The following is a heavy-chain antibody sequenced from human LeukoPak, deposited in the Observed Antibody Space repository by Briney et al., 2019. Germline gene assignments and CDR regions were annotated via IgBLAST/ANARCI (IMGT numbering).Heavy chain of an antibody. CDR3: ARGMSSSWPGRLDY. J-gene: IGHJ4*02. D-gene: IGHD6-13*01. CDR1: GGSISSYY. V-gene: IGHV4-4*07. CDR2: IYTSGST. Sequence: PSETLSLTCTVSGGSISSYYWSWIRQPAGKGLEWIGRIYTSGSTNYNPSLKSRVTMSVDTSKNQFSLKLSSVTAADTAVYYCARGMSSSWPGRLDYWGQGILVTVSS.